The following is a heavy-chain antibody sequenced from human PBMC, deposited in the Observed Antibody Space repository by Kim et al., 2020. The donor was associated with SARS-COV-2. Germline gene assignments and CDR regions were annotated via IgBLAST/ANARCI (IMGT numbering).Heavy chain of an antibody. CDR1: GGSISSYY. J-gene: IGHJ5*02. Sequence: SETLSLTCTVSGGSISSYYWSWIRQPAGKGLEWIGRIYTSGSTNYNPSLKSRVTMSVDTSKNQFSLKLSSVTAADTAVYYCARDGDFDPLSPSSSWYWIDWFDPWGQGTLVTVSS. CDR2: IYTSGST. V-gene: IGHV4-4*07. CDR3: ARDGDFDPLSPSSSWYWIDWFDP. D-gene: IGHD6-13*01.